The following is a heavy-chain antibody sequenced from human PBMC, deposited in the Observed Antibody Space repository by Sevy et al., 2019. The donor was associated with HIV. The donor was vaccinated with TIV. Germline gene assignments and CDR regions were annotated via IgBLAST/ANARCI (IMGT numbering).Heavy chain of an antibody. V-gene: IGHV3-7*01. CDR3: ARTSGAGAFDI. J-gene: IGHJ3*02. D-gene: IGHD7-27*01. Sequence: GGSLRLSCAASGFTFSSYWMSWVRQAPGKGLEWVANIKQDGSEKYYVDSVKGRFTISRVNAKNSLYLQMNSLRAEDTAVYYCARTSGAGAFDIWGQGTMVTVSS. CDR2: IKQDGSEK. CDR1: GFTFSSYW.